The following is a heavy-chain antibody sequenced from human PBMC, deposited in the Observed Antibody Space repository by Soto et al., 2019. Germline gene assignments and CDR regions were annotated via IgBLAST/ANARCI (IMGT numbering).Heavy chain of an antibody. Sequence: GGSLRLSCAASGFTFSSYWMSWVRQAPGKGLEWVANIKQDGSEKYYVDSVKGRFTISRDNAKNSLYLQMNSLRAEDTAVYYWAREGYSYGHNWFDPWGQGTLVTAPQ. CDR3: AREGYSYGHNWFDP. J-gene: IGHJ5*02. V-gene: IGHV3-7*04. D-gene: IGHD5-18*01. CDR1: GFTFSSYW. CDR2: IKQDGSEK.